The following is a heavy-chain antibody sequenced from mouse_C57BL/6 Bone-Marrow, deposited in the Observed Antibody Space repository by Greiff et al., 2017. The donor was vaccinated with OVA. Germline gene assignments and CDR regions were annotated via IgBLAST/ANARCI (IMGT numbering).Heavy chain of an antibody. CDR1: GYTFTDYE. Sequence: QVQLKQSGAELVRPGASVTLSCKASGYTFTDYEMHWVKQTPVHGLEWIGAIDPETGGTAYNQKFKGKAILTADKSSSTAYMELRSLTSEDSAVYSCTPGVYYGYDEDPWFAYWGQGTLVTVSA. CDR2: IDPETGGT. J-gene: IGHJ3*01. CDR3: TPGVYYGYDEDPWFAY. V-gene: IGHV1-15*01. D-gene: IGHD2-2*01.